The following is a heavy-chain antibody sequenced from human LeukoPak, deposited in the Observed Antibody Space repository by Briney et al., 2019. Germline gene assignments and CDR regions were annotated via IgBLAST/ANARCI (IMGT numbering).Heavy chain of an antibody. CDR3: AKPDYSGIDPYYFDR. CDR2: ISGGGSDA. Sequence: GGSLRLSCAASGFTFSNYAMMWVRQAPGKGLEWVSTISGGGSDADYADSVKGRFTISRDNSKNPLHLQMNSLGAEDTARYYCAKPDYSGIDPYYFDRWGQGTLVTVSS. J-gene: IGHJ4*02. D-gene: IGHD1-26*01. V-gene: IGHV3-23*01. CDR1: GFTFSNYA.